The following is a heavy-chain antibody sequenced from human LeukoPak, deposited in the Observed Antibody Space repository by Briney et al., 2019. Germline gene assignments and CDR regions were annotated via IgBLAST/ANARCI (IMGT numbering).Heavy chain of an antibody. Sequence: GGSLRLSCAASGFTFSSYAMHWVRRAPGKGLEWVAVISYDGSNKYYADSVKGRFTISRDNSKNTLYLQMNSLRAEDTAVYYCARDGSIIAVAGSFFAYWGQGTLVTVSS. J-gene: IGHJ4*02. CDR2: ISYDGSNK. D-gene: IGHD6-19*01. CDR3: ARDGSIIAVAGSFFAY. V-gene: IGHV3-30-3*01. CDR1: GFTFSSYA.